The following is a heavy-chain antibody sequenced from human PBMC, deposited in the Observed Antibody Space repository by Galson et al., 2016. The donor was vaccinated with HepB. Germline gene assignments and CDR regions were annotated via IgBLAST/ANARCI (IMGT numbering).Heavy chain of an antibody. V-gene: IGHV4-59*01. CDR1: GGSISSYY. CDR2: IYYSVNT. J-gene: IGHJ3*02. CDR3: AKARGVVNFDT. Sequence: SETLSLTCTVSGGSISSYYWNWIRQSPGKGLEWIGNIYYSVNTNYNPSLTSRVTISVDTFKNQFSLKLRSVTAADSAVYYCAKARGVVNFDTWGQGTMVTVSS. D-gene: IGHD2-21*01.